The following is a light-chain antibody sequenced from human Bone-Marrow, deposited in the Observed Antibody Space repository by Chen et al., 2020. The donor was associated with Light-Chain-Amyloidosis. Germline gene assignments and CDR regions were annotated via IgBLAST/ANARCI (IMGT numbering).Light chain of an antibody. CDR1: SSNIGRNT. Sequence: QSVLTQPPSTSGTPGQRFTISCSGSSSNIGRNTVSWYQQLPGAAPKLLIYSNNQRPSGVPDRFSGSKSGTSASLAISGLQSGDEADYYCATWDDTLSGPVFGGGTKVTVL. CDR2: SNN. CDR3: ATWDDTLSGPV. V-gene: IGLV1-44*01. J-gene: IGLJ2*01.